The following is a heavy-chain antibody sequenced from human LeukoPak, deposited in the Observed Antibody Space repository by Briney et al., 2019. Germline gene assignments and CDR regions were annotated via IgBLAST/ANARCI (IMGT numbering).Heavy chain of an antibody. CDR3: ARGPDSSGYLHPYYYYGMDV. J-gene: IGHJ6*02. CDR2: ISAYNGNT. D-gene: IGHD3-22*01. CDR1: GYTFTSYG. V-gene: IGHV1-18*01. Sequence: ASVKVSCKASGYTFTSYGISWVRQAPGQGLEWMGWISAYNGNTNYAQKLQGRVTMTTDTSTSTAYMELRSLRSDDTAVYYCARGPDSSGYLHPYYYYGMDVWGQGTTVTVSS.